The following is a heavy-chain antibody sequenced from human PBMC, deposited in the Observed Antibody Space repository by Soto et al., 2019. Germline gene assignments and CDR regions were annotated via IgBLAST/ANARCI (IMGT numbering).Heavy chain of an antibody. CDR2: ISSSSSTI. CDR1: GFTFSSYS. V-gene: IGHV3-48*02. CDR3: ARDYVIVVVPNSYYYGMDV. Sequence: EVQLVESGGGLVQPGGSLRLSCAASGFTFSSYSMNWVRQAPGKGLEWVSYISSSSSTIYYADSVKGRFTISRDNAKNSLYLKMNSLRDEDTAVYYCARDYVIVVVPNSYYYGMDVWGQGTTVTVSS. J-gene: IGHJ6*02. D-gene: IGHD2-15*01.